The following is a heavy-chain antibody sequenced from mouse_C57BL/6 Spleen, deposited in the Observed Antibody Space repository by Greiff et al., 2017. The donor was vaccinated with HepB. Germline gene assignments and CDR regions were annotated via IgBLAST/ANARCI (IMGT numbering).Heavy chain of an antibody. CDR3: ARGGRLPHYFDY. CDR2: IYPGDGDT. V-gene: IGHV1-82*01. D-gene: IGHD2-4*01. J-gene: IGHJ2*01. CDR1: GYAFSSSW. Sequence: VMLVESGPELVKPGASVKISCKASGYAFSSSWMNWVKQRPGKGLEWIGRIYPGDGDTNYNGKFKGKATLTADKSSSTAYMQLSSLTSEDSAVYFCARGGRLPHYFDYWGQGTTLTVSS.